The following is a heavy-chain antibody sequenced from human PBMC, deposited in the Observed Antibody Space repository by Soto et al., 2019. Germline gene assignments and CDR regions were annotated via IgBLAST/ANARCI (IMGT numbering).Heavy chain of an antibody. CDR2: IYKSATT. CDR1: GDSISNLDYF. Sequence: SETLSLTCSVSGDSISNLDYFWAWIRQPPGQALEYIGYIYKSATTYYNPSFESRVAISVDTSKSQFSLNVTSVTAADTAVYFCARGRYCLTGRCFPNWFDSWGQGAPVTVS. CDR3: ARGRYCLTGRCFPNWFDS. J-gene: IGHJ5*01. V-gene: IGHV4-30-4*01. D-gene: IGHD7-27*01.